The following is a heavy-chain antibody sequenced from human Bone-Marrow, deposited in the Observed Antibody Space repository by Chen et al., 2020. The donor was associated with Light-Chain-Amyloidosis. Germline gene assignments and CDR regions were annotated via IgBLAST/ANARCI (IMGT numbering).Heavy chain of an antibody. D-gene: IGHD3-3*01. Sequence: QVQLQEWGTGLLKPSETLSLTCAVYGAPFSNYSWTWVRQAPGKGMEWMGEIIETGSASYNPTLKSRLTMSVEKSKNQFSLKLTSVTAADTAVYYCARAIYRYYDLVNFYHYMDVWGRGTTVTVS. CDR1: GAPFSNYS. CDR2: IIETGSA. CDR3: ARAIYRYYDLVNFYHYMDV. V-gene: IGHV4-34*12. J-gene: IGHJ6*03.